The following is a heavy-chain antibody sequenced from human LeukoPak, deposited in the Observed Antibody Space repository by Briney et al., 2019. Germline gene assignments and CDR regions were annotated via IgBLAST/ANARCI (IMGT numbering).Heavy chain of an antibody. D-gene: IGHD1-26*01. CDR2: INHSGST. J-gene: IGHJ4*02. CDR3: ASSSGSSLFDF. CDR1: GGSFSGYY. Sequence: ASETLSLTCAVYGGSFSGYYWSWIRQPPGKGLEWIGEINHSGSTNYNPSLKSRVTISVDTSKNQFSPRLSSVTAADTAVYYCASSSGSSLFDFWGQGTLVTVSS. V-gene: IGHV4-34*01.